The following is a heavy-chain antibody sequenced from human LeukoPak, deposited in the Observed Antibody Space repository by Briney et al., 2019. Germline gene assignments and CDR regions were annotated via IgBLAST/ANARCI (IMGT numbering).Heavy chain of an antibody. CDR2: IYSGGST. J-gene: IGHJ5*02. Sequence: GGSLRLSCAASGFTVSSNYMSWVRQAPGKGLEWVSVIYSGGSTYYADSVKGRFTISRDNSKNTLYLQMNSLRAEDTAVYYCARLLSPLYSSGWFDPWGQGTLVTVSS. CDR1: GFTVSSNY. V-gene: IGHV3-66*04. CDR3: ARLLSPLYSSGWFDP. D-gene: IGHD6-19*01.